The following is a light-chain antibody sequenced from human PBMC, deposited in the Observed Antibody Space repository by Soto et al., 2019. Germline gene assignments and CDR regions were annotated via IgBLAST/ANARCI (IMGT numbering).Light chain of an antibody. J-gene: IGKJ4*01. CDR2: KAS. V-gene: IGKV1-5*03. Sequence: DIQMTQSPSTLSASVGDRVTITCRASQSISSWLAWYQQKPGKAPKLLVYKASSLESGVPSRFSGSGSGTEFTLTISSLQPDDFATYYCKQYNSYPLTFGGGTKVDIK. CDR1: QSISSW. CDR3: KQYNSYPLT.